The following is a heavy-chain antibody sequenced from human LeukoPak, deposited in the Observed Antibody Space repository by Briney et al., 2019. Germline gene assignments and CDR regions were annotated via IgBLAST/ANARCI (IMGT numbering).Heavy chain of an antibody. J-gene: IGHJ4*02. CDR1: GYTFTGYY. CDR2: INPNSGGT. CDR3: ARGSSSWYGDY. V-gene: IGHV1-2*04. D-gene: IGHD6-13*01. Sequence: ASVKVSCNTSGYTFTGYYMHWVRQAPGQGLEWMGWINPNSGGTNYAQKFQGWVTMTRDTSISTAYMELSRLRSDDTAVYYCARGSSSWYGDYWGQGTLVTVSS.